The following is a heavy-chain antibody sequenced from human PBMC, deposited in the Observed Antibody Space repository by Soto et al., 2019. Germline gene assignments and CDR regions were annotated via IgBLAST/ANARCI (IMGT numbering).Heavy chain of an antibody. J-gene: IGHJ5*02. CDR3: ARAPGRGWFDP. V-gene: IGHV3-21*01. D-gene: IGHD3-10*01. CDR1: GFTFSSYS. Sequence: GGSLRLSCAASGFTFSSYSMNWVRQAPGKGLEWVSSISSSSSYIYYADSVKGRFTISRDNAKNSLYLQMNSLRAEDTAVYYCARAPGRGWFDPWGQGTLVTVSS. CDR2: ISSSSSYI.